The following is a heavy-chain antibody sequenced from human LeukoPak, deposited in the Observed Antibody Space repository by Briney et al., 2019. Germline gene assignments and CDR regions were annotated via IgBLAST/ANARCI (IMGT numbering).Heavy chain of an antibody. D-gene: IGHD1-26*01. V-gene: IGHV1-69*13. CDR2: IIPIFGTA. CDR1: GYTFTSYD. CDR3: ARGRGASVDAFDI. J-gene: IGHJ3*02. Sequence: SVKVSCKASGYTFTSYDINWVRQATGQGLEWMGGIIPIFGTANYAQKFQGRVTITADESTSTAYMELSSLRSEDTAVYYCARGRGASVDAFDIWGQGTMVTVSS.